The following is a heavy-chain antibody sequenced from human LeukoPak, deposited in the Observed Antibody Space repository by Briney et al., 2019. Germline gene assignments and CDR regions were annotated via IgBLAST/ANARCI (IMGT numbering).Heavy chain of an antibody. Sequence: ASVKVSCKASGYTFTSHDINWVRQATGQGLEWMGWMNPNSGNTGYAQKFQGRVTITRNNSISTVYMELSSLRSEDTAVYYCARDSYTEWELLAGQDAFDIWGQGTMVTVSS. V-gene: IGHV1-8*03. CDR3: ARDSYTEWELLAGQDAFDI. D-gene: IGHD1-26*01. CDR2: MNPNSGNT. J-gene: IGHJ3*02. CDR1: GYTFTSHD.